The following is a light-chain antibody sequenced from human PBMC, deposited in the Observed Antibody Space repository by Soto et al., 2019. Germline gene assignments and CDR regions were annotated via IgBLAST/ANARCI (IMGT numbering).Light chain of an antibody. V-gene: IGKV2-28*01. CDR3: MQALQSPRT. J-gene: IGKJ2*01. Sequence: EIDMTQSPLSLPVTPGEPASISCRSSQSLSHRNGKTYLDWYLQKPGQSPHLLIYLGSNLASGVPDRFTGSGSGTDFTLKISRVEAEDVGIYYCMQALQSPRTFGQGTKLEIK. CDR2: LGS. CDR1: QSLSHRNGKTY.